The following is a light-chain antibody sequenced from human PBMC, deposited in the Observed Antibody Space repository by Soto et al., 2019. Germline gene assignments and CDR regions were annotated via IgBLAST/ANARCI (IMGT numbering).Light chain of an antibody. CDR2: DVR. CDR3: SSYTTSGALV. CDR1: SSDVSGYNY. V-gene: IGLV2-14*03. J-gene: IGLJ3*02. Sequence: QSVVTQPASVSGSPGQSITISCTGTSSDVSGYNYVSWYQQHPDKAPKLLIFDVRSRPSGISNRFSGSKSGNTASLTISGLQAADGADYYCSSYTTSGALVFGGGTKLTVL.